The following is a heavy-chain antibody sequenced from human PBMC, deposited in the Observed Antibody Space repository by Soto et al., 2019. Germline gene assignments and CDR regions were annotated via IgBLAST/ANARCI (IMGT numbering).Heavy chain of an antibody. V-gene: IGHV3-30-3*01. J-gene: IGHJ4*02. CDR2: ISYDGSSK. D-gene: IGHD2-15*01. CDR1: GFTFSSYV. CDR3: ARVLGYCSGGSCPPGY. Sequence: QVQLVESGGGVVQPGRSLRLSCAASGFTFSSYVMHWVRQGPGKGLEWVATISYDGSSKDYADSVKGRFTISRDNSKNTLYLQMDSLRAEDTAVYYCARVLGYCSGGSCPPGYWGQGTQVIVSS.